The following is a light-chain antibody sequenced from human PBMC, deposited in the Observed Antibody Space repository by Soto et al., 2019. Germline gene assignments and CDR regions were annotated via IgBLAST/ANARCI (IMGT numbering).Light chain of an antibody. CDR3: HQRRNWPLT. J-gene: IGKJ4*02. CDR2: DAS. CDR1: QSVSSY. Sequence: EIVLTLSPATLSLSPGERATLSCRASQSVSSYLAWYQQKPGQAPRLLIYDASSRATGIPARFSGSGSGTDFTLTISSLEPEDFAVYYCHQRRNWPLTFGGGTKVEIK. V-gene: IGKV3-11*01.